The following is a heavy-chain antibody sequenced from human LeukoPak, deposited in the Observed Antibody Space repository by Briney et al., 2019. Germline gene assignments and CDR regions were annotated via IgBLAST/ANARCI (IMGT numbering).Heavy chain of an antibody. CDR1: GFTFSSYA. V-gene: IGHV3-23*01. J-gene: IGHJ4*02. D-gene: IGHD3-22*01. CDR3: ARGPKAYYFDSSGYVFDY. Sequence: GGSLRLSCAASGFTFSSYAMSWVRQAPGKGLEWVSAVSGSGGSTYYADSVKGRFTISRDNSKNTLYLQMNRLRAEDTAVYYCARGPKAYYFDSSGYVFDYWGQGTLVTVS. CDR2: VSGSGGST.